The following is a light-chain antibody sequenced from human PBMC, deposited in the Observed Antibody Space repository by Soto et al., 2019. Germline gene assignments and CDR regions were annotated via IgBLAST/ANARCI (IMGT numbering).Light chain of an antibody. CDR3: QQLNSYPL. J-gene: IGKJ3*01. Sequence: DIQLTQSPSFLSASVGDRVTITCRASQGISSYLAWYQQKPGKAPKLQIYAASTLQSGVPSRFSGSGSGTEFTLTISSLQPEDFATYYCQQLNSYPLFGPGTKVDIK. V-gene: IGKV1-9*01. CDR1: QGISSY. CDR2: AAS.